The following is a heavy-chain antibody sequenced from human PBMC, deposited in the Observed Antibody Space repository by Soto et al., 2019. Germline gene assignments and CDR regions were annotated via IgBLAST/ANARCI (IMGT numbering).Heavy chain of an antibody. D-gene: IGHD6-6*01. Sequence: LRLSCAASGFTFNNYAVSWARQTPGKGLEWVATISASGAYTFYADSVKGRFTISRDNSQNTLFLHMRSLRAGDTATYYCAKEVIAARPYYFDHWGQGTLVTVSS. CDR1: GFTFNNYA. V-gene: IGHV3-23*01. J-gene: IGHJ4*02. CDR2: ISASGAYT. CDR3: AKEVIAARPYYFDH.